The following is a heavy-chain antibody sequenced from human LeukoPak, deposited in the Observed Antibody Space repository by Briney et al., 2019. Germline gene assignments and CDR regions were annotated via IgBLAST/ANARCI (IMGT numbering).Heavy chain of an antibody. D-gene: IGHD3-3*01. Sequence: PSETLSLTCTVSGGSISSYYWSCIRQPAGKGLEWIGRIYTSGSTNYNPSLKSRVTISADASDNQFFLKLTSVTAADTAVYYCARGWSGVPYWFDPWGQGTLVTVSS. CDR2: IYTSGST. CDR3: ARGWSGVPYWFDP. CDR1: GGSISSYY. J-gene: IGHJ5*02. V-gene: IGHV4-4*07.